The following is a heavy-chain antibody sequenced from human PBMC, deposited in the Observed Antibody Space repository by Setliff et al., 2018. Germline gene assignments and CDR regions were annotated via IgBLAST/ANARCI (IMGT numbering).Heavy chain of an antibody. Sequence: PSETLSLTCLQETFSGYYWSWIRQPPGKRLEWIGEIIHSGSTNYNPSLKSRVTISMDTSKNQFSLRVSSVTAADTAVYYCARSFSRREKFLLDYWGQGALVTVSS. CDR1: QETFSGYY. V-gene: IGHV4-34*12. J-gene: IGHJ4*02. CDR3: ARSFSRREKFLLDY. CDR2: IIHSGST.